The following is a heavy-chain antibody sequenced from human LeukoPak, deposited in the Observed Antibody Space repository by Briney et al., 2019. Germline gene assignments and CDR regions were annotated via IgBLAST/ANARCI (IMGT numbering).Heavy chain of an antibody. V-gene: IGHV3-7*01. Sequence: GGSLTLSCAASGFTFTSCSMNWVRQAPGKGLEWVANIKPDGSEKYYVDSVKGRFTISRDNAKNSLFLQMNSLRAEDTAVYYCASGNWNDRAFDIWGQGTMVAVSS. J-gene: IGHJ3*02. CDR1: GFTFTSCS. CDR2: IKPDGSEK. D-gene: IGHD1-20*01. CDR3: ASGNWNDRAFDI.